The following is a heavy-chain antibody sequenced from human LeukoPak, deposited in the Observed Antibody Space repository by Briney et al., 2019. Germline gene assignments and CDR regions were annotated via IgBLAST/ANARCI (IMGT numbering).Heavy chain of an antibody. D-gene: IGHD6-13*01. CDR2: ISYDGSNK. CDR1: GFTFSSYG. V-gene: IGHV3-30*18. J-gene: IGHJ5*02. Sequence: GRSLRLSCAASGFTFSSYGMHWVRLAPGKGLEWVAVISYDGSNKYYADSVKGRFTISRDNSKNTLYLQMNSLRAEDTAVYYCAKEGAVDSSWYNWFDPWGQGTLVTVSS. CDR3: AKEGAVDSSWYNWFDP.